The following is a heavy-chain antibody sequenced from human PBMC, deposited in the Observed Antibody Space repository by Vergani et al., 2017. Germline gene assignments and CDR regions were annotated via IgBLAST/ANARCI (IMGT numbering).Heavy chain of an antibody. D-gene: IGHD1-26*01. CDR1: IYTFNTHP. CDR3: VKDAGSYENFFDS. J-gene: IGHJ4*02. Sequence: VEVLQSEGAVTEAGGSVRLSCVACIYTFNTHPVCCLRQGHGQGLEWVSSIKNTGDSTHYADSVKGRFTISRDNARDTLYLQMNSLRPEDTATYYCVKDAGSYENFFDSWGQGTLVTVSS. CDR2: IKNTGDST. V-gene: IGHV3-23*01.